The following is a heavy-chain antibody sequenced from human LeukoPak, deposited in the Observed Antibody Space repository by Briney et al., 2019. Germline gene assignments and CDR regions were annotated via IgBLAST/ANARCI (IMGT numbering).Heavy chain of an antibody. CDR2: INPSGGST. CDR1: GYTFTSNY. CDR3: ARHESEPGYDSSGYSASDY. D-gene: IGHD3-22*01. Sequence: ASVKVSCKASGYTFTSNYMHWVRQAPGQGLEWMGIINPSGGSTSYAQKFQGRVTMTRDMSTSTVYMELSSLRSEDTAVYYCARHESEPGYDSSGYSASDYWGQGTLVTVSS. V-gene: IGHV1-46*01. J-gene: IGHJ4*02.